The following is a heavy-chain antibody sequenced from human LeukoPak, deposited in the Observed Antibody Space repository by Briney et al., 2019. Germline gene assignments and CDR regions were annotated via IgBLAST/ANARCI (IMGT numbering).Heavy chain of an antibody. CDR2: IIPIFGTA. J-gene: IGHJ6*03. V-gene: IGHV1-69*05. Sequence: ASVKVSCKASGGTFSSYAISWVRQAPGQGLEWMGGIIPIFGTANYAQKFQGRVTITTDESTSTAYMELSSLRSEDTAVYYCARDRLPAAPSSEPGYYMDVSGKGTTVTVSS. CDR1: GGTFSSYA. CDR3: ARDRLPAAPSSEPGYYMDV. D-gene: IGHD2-2*01.